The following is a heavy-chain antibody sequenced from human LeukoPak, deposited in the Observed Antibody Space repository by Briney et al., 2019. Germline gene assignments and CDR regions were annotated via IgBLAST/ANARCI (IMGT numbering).Heavy chain of an antibody. CDR1: GFTFSSYA. CDR3: ASTPGDIVVVVAALDY. D-gene: IGHD2-15*01. CDR2: ISGSGGST. J-gene: IGHJ4*02. V-gene: IGHV3-23*01. Sequence: PGGSLRLSCAASGFTFSSYAMSWVRQAPGKGLEWVSAISGSGGSTYYADSVKGRFTFSRDNSKNTLYLQMNSLRAEDTAVYYCASTPGDIVVVVAALDYWGQGTLVTVSS.